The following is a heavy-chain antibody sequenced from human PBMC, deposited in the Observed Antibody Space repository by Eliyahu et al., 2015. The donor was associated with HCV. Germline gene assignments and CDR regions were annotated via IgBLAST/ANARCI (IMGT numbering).Heavy chain of an antibody. V-gene: IGHV3-21*06. CDR2: ISSSSSYI. J-gene: IGHJ4*02. D-gene: IGHD3-16*02. Sequence: EVQLVESGGGLVKPGGSLRLSCXASGFKFSXYXMNWVRQAPGKGLEWVSSISSSSSYIYYADSMKGRFTISRDNAKNSLYLQMNSLRAEDTAVYYCAREVNYDYVWGSYPNLYYFDYWGQGTLVTVSS. CDR3: AREVNYDYVWGSYPNLYYFDY. CDR1: GFKFSXYX.